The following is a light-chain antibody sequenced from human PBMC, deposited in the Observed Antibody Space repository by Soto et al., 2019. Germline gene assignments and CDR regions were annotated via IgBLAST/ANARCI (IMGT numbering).Light chain of an antibody. J-gene: IGLJ2*01. CDR2: GNS. Sequence: QSVLTQPPSVSGAPGQRVTISCTGSSSNIGAGYDVHWYRQLPGTAPKLLIYGNSNRPSGVPDRLSGSKSGTSASLAITGLQAEDEADYYCQSYDSSLSGSVFGGGTKVTVL. CDR1: SSNIGAGYD. V-gene: IGLV1-40*01. CDR3: QSYDSSLSGSV.